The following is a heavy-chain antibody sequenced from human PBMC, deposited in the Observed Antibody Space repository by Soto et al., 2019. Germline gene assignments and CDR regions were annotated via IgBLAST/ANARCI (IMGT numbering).Heavy chain of an antibody. CDR3: ARGRDYDYVWGSYRSHPYFDY. J-gene: IGHJ4*02. CDR2: INPNSGGT. D-gene: IGHD3-16*02. CDR1: GYTFTGYY. Sequence: ASVKVSCNASGYTFTGYYMHWVRQAPGQGLEWMGWINPNSGGTNYAQKFQGRVTMTRDTSISTAYMELSRLRSDDTAVYYCARGRDYDYVWGSYRSHPYFDYWGQGTLVTVSS. V-gene: IGHV1-2*02.